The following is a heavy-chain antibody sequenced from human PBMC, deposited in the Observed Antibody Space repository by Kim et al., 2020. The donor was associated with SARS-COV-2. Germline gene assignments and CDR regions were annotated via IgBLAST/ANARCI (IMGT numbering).Heavy chain of an antibody. J-gene: IGHJ6*02. V-gene: IGHV3-30*04. CDR1: GFTFSSYA. CDR2: ISYDGSNK. Sequence: GGSLRLSCAASGFTFSSYAMHWVRQAPGKGLEWVAVISYDGSNKYYADSVKGRFTISRDNSKNTLYLQMNSLRAEDTAVYYCARTPQEVTIFGVVTLSYYCGRDVWGQGATVTGSS. CDR3: ARTPQEVTIFGVVTLSYYCGRDV. D-gene: IGHD3-3*01.